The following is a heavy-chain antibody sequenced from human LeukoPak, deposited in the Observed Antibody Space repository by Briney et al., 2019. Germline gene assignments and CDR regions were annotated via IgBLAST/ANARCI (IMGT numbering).Heavy chain of an antibody. J-gene: IGHJ1*01. CDR3: ARGIAVAGNAPQH. V-gene: IGHV3-48*01. CDR1: GFTFSSYS. D-gene: IGHD6-19*01. CDR2: ISRSSRTI. Sequence: GGSLRLSCAAPGFTFSSYSMNWVRQAPGKGLEWVAYISRSSRTIYYADSVKGRFTISRDNAKNSLYLQMNSLRAEDTAVYYCARGIAVAGNAPQHWGQGTLVTVSS.